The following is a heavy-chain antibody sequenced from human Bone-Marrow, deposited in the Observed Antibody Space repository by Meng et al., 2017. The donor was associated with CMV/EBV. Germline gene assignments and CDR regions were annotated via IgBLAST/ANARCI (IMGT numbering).Heavy chain of an antibody. CDR1: GYTFTSYY. D-gene: IGHD3-9*01. CDR2: INPSGGST. J-gene: IGHJ3*02. CDR3: ARVGYDILTGYPADAFDI. Sequence: ASVKVSCKASGYTFTSYYMHWVRQAPGQGLEWMGIINPSGGSTSYAQKFQGRVTMTRDTSTSTVYMELSGLRSEDTAVYYCARVGYDILTGYPADAFDIWGQGTMVTVSS. V-gene: IGHV1-46*01.